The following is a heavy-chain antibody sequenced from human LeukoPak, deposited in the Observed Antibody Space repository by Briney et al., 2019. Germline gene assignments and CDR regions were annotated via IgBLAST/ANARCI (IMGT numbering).Heavy chain of an antibody. Sequence: ASVKVSCKASGCTISDYCMHWVRQAPGQGLEWMGWINPNTNGINYAQKFQGRVIMTRDTSINTAYMELRSLTSDDTAIYYCASARYSGHEPFDFWGQGTLVTVSS. CDR2: INPNTNGI. J-gene: IGHJ4*02. D-gene: IGHD5-12*01. CDR3: ASARYSGHEPFDF. V-gene: IGHV1-2*02. CDR1: GCTISDYC.